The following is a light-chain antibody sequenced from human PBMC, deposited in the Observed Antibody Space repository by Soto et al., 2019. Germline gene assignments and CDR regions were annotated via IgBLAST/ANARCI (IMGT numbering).Light chain of an antibody. CDR1: QSVSSSY. Sequence: EIVLTQSPGTLSLSPGERATLSCRASQSVSSSYLAWYQQKPGQAPRLLIYGASSRATGIPDRFSGSGSGTVFTLTISRLEPEVFAVYYCQLYCSSPLFTFGQGTKLEIK. CDR3: QLYCSSPLFT. J-gene: IGKJ2*01. CDR2: GAS. V-gene: IGKV3-20*01.